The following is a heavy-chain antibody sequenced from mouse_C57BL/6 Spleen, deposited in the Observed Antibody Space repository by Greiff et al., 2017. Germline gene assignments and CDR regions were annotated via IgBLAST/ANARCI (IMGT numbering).Heavy chain of an antibody. V-gene: IGHV6-6*01. CDR1: GFTFSDAW. CDR2: IRNKANNHAT. D-gene: IGHD1-1*01. Sequence: EVKLVESGGGLVQPGGSMKLSCAASGFTFSDAWMDWVRQSPEKGLEWVAEIRNKANNHATYYAESVKGRFTISRDDSKSSVYLQMNSLRAEDTGIYYCTRRPVTTVVAYYFDYWGQGTTLTVSS. J-gene: IGHJ2*01. CDR3: TRRPVTTVVAYYFDY.